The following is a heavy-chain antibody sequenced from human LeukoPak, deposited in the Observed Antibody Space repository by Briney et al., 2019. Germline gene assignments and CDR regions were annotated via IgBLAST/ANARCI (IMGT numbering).Heavy chain of an antibody. CDR1: GYTFPSDG. Sequence: GASVKVSCKASGYTFPSDGISWVRQAPGQELEWMGWINTYNGNTNYAQNLQGRVTMTTDTSTSTAYVDLRSLRSDDTAVYYCARGNVPTSNHWGQGTLVSVSS. CDR2: INTYNGNT. CDR3: ARGNVPTSNH. J-gene: IGHJ5*02. D-gene: IGHD2-2*01. V-gene: IGHV1-18*01.